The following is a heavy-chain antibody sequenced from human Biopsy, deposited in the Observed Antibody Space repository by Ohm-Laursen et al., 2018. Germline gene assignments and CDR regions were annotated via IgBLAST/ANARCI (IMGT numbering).Heavy chain of an antibody. CDR1: GGSFTGHY. D-gene: IGHD4-23*01. Sequence: GTLSLTCIVSGGSFTGHYWTWIRQPPGRGLEWIGHISHTGYTSYKSSLKSRVTISLDTSRKHFSLRLTSLAAADTAVYYCARGSNEYGGLYFPHWGQGTLVTVSS. CDR2: ISHTGYT. CDR3: ARGSNEYGGLYFPH. V-gene: IGHV4-59*11. J-gene: IGHJ1*01.